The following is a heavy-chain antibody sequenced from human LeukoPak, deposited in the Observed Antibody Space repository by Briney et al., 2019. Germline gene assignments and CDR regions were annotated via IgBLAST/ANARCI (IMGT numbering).Heavy chain of an antibody. J-gene: IGHJ4*02. Sequence: GGSLRLSCAASGFTFSSYAMSWVRQAPGKWLEWVSAISGSGGSTYYADSVKGRFTISRDNSKNTLYLQMNSLRAEDTAVYYCAKDPSSSWFGDYFDYWGQGTLVTVSS. CDR1: GFTFSSYA. CDR2: ISGSGGST. CDR3: AKDPSSSWFGDYFDY. V-gene: IGHV3-23*01. D-gene: IGHD6-13*01.